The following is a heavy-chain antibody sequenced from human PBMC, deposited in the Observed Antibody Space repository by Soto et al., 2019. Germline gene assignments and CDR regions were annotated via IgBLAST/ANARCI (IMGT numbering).Heavy chain of an antibody. J-gene: IGHJ5*02. V-gene: IGHV4-59*01. Sequence: LETLSLTCTVSGGSISSYYWSWIRQPPGKGLEWIGYIYYSGSTNYNPSLKSRVTISVDTSKNQFSLKLSSVTAADTAVYYCARGPTGWFDPWGQGTLVTVSS. CDR3: ARGPTGWFDP. D-gene: IGHD2-8*02. CDR1: GGSISSYY. CDR2: IYYSGST.